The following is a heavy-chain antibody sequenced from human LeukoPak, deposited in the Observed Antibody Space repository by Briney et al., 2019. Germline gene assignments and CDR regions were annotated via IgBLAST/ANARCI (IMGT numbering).Heavy chain of an antibody. J-gene: IGHJ5*02. CDR3: ARDLGYYDSSGYTDP. V-gene: IGHV1-2*02. CDR2: VNPNSGGT. Sequence: GASVKVSCKASGYTFTGYYMHWVRQAPGQGLEWMGWVNPNSGGTNYAQKFQRRVTMTRDTSISTAYMELSRLRSDDTAVYYCARDLGYYDSSGYTDPWGQGTLVTVSS. D-gene: IGHD3-22*01. CDR1: GYTFTGYY.